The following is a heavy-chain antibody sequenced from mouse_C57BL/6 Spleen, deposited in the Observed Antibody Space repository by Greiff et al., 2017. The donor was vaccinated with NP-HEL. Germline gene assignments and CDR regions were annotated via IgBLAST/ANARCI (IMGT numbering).Heavy chain of an antibody. CDR1: GYAFTNYL. J-gene: IGHJ4*01. CDR3: ASFTVGRDY. V-gene: IGHV1-54*01. D-gene: IGHD1-1*01. Sequence: QVQLQQSGAELVRPGTSVKVSCKASGYAFTNYLIEWVKQRPGQGLEWIGVINPGSGGTNYNEKFKGKATLTADKSYSTAYMQLSSLTSEDSAVYFCASFTVGRDYWGQGTSVTVSS. CDR2: INPGSGGT.